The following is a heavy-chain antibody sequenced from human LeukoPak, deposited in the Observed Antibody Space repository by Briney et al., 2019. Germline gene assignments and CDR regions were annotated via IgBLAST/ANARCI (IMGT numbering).Heavy chain of an antibody. CDR1: GGSFSGYY. J-gene: IGHJ4*02. CDR2: INHSGST. CDR3: ARWALATVGSFDY. D-gene: IGHD4-23*01. Sequence: SETLSLTCAVYGGSFSGYYWSWIRQPPGKGLEWIGEINHSGSTNYNPSLKSRVTISVDTSKNQFSLKLSSVTAADTAVYYCARWALATVGSFDYWGQGTLVTVSS. V-gene: IGHV4-34*01.